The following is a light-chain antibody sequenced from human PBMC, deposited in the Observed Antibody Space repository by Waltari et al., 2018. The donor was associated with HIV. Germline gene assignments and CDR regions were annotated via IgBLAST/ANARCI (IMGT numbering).Light chain of an antibody. V-gene: IGLV1-40*01. CDR3: QSYDSRQSGFWV. CDR1: RPTIGAGYD. Sequence: QSVLTQPPSVSGAPGQRVTIPCTGSRPTIGAGYDVHWYQQLPGTAPNLLIYANTNRPSGVSDRFSGSKSGTSASLAITGLQAEDEADYYCQSYDSRQSGFWVFGGGTTLTVL. CDR2: ANT. J-gene: IGLJ3*02.